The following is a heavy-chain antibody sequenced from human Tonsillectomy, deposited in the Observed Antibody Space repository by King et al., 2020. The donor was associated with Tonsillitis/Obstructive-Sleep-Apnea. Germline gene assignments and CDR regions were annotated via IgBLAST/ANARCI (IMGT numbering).Heavy chain of an antibody. V-gene: IGHV1-18*01. J-gene: IGHJ4*02. D-gene: IGHD3-22*01. CDR2: ISPYNGDT. Sequence: VQLVESGAEVKKPGASVKVSCKASGYTFSSYGISWVRQAPGQGLEWMGWISPYNGDTNYAQKLQGRVTMTTGTSTSTAYMELRSLRSDDTAVYYCARESMSHYYDSSAYYTFAYWGQGTLVTVSS. CDR3: ARESMSHYYDSSAYYTFAY. CDR1: GYTFSSYG.